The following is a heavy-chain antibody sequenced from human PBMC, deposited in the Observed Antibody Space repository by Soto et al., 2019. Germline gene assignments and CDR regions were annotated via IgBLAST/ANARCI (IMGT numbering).Heavy chain of an antibody. Sequence: EVQLVESGGGLVQPGGSLRLSCAASGFTFTNYWMHWVRQAPGRGLVWVSRINSDGSSRFYADSVKGRFTISRDNAENTVYLQMNSLRAEDTAVYYGARGVRNYYGMDVW. CDR3: ARGVRNYYGMDV. V-gene: IGHV3-74*01. J-gene: IGHJ6*01. CDR2: INSDGSSR. CDR1: GFTFTNYW.